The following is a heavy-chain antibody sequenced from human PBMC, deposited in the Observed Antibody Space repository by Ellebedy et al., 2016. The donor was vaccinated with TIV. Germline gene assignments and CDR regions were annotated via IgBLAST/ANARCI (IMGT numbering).Heavy chain of an antibody. CDR2: VSYDGRDK. J-gene: IGHJ4*02. CDR1: GYTFSGYY. CDR3: AKAPGYVTFESV. Sequence: SXXASGYTFSGYYYMYWVRQAPGKGLEWVAVVSYDGRDKYYADSVRGRFTISRDNSRKILYLQMKSLRPEDTAVYYCAKAPGYVTFESVWGQGTLVTVSS. V-gene: IGHV3-30*18. D-gene: IGHD5-12*01.